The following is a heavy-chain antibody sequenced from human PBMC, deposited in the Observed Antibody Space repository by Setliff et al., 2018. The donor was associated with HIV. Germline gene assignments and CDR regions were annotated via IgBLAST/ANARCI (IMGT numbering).Heavy chain of an antibody. CDR1: GSSISSNSYY. J-gene: IGHJ4*02. D-gene: IGHD6-13*01. V-gene: IGHV4-39*01. CDR2: IYYSGST. Sequence: SETLSLTCTVSGSSISSNSYYWGWFRQPPGKGLEWIGSIYYSGSTYYTPSLKSRVTISVDMSQNQFSLKLNPVTAADTAVYYCARRGIAAAGSDSWGQGTLVTVSS. CDR3: ARRGIAAAGSDS.